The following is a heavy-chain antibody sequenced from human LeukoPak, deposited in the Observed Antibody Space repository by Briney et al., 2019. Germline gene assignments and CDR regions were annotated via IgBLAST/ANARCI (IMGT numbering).Heavy chain of an antibody. D-gene: IGHD6-6*01. Sequence: GGSLRLSCAASGFTFSSYAMSWVRQAPGKGLEWVSAISGSGSNTYYADSVRGRFTISRDNSKNTLYLQMNSLRAEDTAVYYCARQPGKQLVPLGYYYYGMDVWGQGTTVTVSS. CDR2: ISGSGSNT. CDR1: GFTFSSYA. J-gene: IGHJ6*02. CDR3: ARQPGKQLVPLGYYYYGMDV. V-gene: IGHV3-23*01.